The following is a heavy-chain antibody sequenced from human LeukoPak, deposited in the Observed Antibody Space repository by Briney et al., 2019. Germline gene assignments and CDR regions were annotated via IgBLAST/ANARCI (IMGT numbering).Heavy chain of an antibody. CDR2: INHSGST. J-gene: IGHJ4*02. Sequence: PSETLSLTCAVYGGSFSGYYWSWIRQPPGKGLEWIGEINHSGSTKYNPSLKSRVTISGDTSKNQFSLKLRSVTAADTAVYYCARALERYCYDSSGYYAHFDYWGQGTLVTVSS. V-gene: IGHV4-34*01. D-gene: IGHD3-22*01. CDR3: ARALERYCYDSSGYYAHFDY. CDR1: GGSFSGYY.